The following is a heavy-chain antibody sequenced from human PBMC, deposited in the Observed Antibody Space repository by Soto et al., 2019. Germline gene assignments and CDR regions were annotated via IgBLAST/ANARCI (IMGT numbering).Heavy chain of an antibody. CDR2: NSGSTGTT. CDR1: GFTFSNFA. V-gene: IGHV3-23*01. D-gene: IGHD2-2*01. Sequence: PGGSLRLSCAASGFTFSNFAMSWVRHAPGQGLEWVSENSGSTGTTYYADSVKGRLIISRDNSKNMVHLQMNSLRAEDTAVYYCAKDTSSSPYYMDVWGKGTTVTVSS. CDR3: AKDTSSSPYYMDV. J-gene: IGHJ6*03.